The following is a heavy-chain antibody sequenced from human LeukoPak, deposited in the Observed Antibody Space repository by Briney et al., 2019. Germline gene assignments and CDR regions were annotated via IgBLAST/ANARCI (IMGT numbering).Heavy chain of an antibody. Sequence: GGSLRLSCAPSGFTFSTYWMSWVRQAPGKGLEWVANIKQDGSEKYYMDSVKGRFTISRDNAKKSLYLQMNSLSADDTAVYYCARDGAGGGFDSWGQGTLVTVSS. J-gene: IGHJ4*02. V-gene: IGHV3-7*01. CDR2: IKQDGSEK. D-gene: IGHD2-15*01. CDR1: GFTFSTYW. CDR3: ARDGAGGGFDS.